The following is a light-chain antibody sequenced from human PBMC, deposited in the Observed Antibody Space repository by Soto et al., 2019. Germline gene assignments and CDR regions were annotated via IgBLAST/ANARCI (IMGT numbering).Light chain of an antibody. CDR3: QSSDTSGVL. J-gene: IGLJ2*01. V-gene: IGLV1-40*01. CDR2: GNT. CDR1: SSNIGAGYD. Sequence: QPVLTQPPSVSGAPGQRVTISCTGSSSNIGAGYDVHWYQQLPGTVPKLLIYGNTNRPSGVPDRFSGSKSGTSASLAITGLQADDEADYYCQSSDTSGVLFGGGTKVTVL.